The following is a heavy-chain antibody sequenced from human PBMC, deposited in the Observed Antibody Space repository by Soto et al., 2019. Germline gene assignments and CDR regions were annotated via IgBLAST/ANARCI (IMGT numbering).Heavy chain of an antibody. Sequence: SETLSLTCTVSGGSISSYYWSWIRQPPGKGLEWIGYIYYSGSTNYNPSLKSRVSISVDTSKNQFSLKLSSVTAADTAVYYCARSPRYSGSPNNWFDPWGQGTLVTVSS. CDR2: IYYSGST. CDR3: ARSPRYSGSPNNWFDP. V-gene: IGHV4-59*01. J-gene: IGHJ5*02. CDR1: GGSISSYY. D-gene: IGHD1-26*01.